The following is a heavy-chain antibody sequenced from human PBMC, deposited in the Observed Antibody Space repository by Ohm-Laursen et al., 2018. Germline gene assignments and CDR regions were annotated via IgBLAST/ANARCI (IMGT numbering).Heavy chain of an antibody. Sequence: SLRLSCAASGFTFKIYAMNWVRQAPGKGLEWVSGIIGSSDTSYYADSVKGRFTISRDNAKNSLYLQMNSLRAEDTAVYYCARDRSLADPKGNWFDPRGQGILVTVSS. J-gene: IGHJ5*02. D-gene: IGHD2-15*01. CDR2: IIGSSDTS. CDR3: ARDRSLADPKGNWFDP. V-gene: IGHV3-21*01. CDR1: GFTFKIYA.